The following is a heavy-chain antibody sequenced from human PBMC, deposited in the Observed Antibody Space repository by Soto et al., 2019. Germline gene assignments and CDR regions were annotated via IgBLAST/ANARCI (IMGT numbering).Heavy chain of an antibody. V-gene: IGHV5-51*01. CDR2: IYPGDSDV. J-gene: IGHJ5*02. Sequence: GESLKISCQTSGYNFANYWVVWVRQLPGESLEWMGTIYPGDSDVRYSPSFQGLVTMSVDKSINTAYLQWGSLKASDTAMYYCARQPETGSYKWLDPWGRGTLVTVSS. CDR1: GYNFANYW. CDR3: ARQPETGSYKWLDP. D-gene: IGHD3-10*01.